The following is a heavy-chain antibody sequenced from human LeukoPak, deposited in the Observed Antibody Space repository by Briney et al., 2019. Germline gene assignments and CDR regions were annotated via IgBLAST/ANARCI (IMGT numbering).Heavy chain of an antibody. D-gene: IGHD2-21*01. CDR2: INPNSGGT. J-gene: IGHJ4*02. V-gene: IGHV1-2*02. CDR1: GYTFTGYY. Sequence: VASVKVSCKASGYTFTGYYMHWVRQAPGQGLEWMGWINPNSGGTNYAQKFQGRVTMTRDTSISTAYMELSRLRSDDTAVYYCARASTPRVIASFDYWGQGSLVTVSS. CDR3: ARASTPRVIASFDY.